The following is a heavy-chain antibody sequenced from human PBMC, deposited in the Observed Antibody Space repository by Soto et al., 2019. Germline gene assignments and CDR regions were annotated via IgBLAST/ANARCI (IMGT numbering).Heavy chain of an antibody. Sequence: QVQLVQSGAEVKKPGSSVKVSCKASGGTLSSYDINWVRQAPGHGLEWMGGIIPIFGTANYAQRFQGRVTXTXDXXTGTAYRELTSLRSDDTAMYYCAKPRSGGFHPFDFWGQGTLVTVSS. D-gene: IGHD6-19*01. CDR2: IIPIFGTA. CDR1: GGTLSSYD. CDR3: AKPRSGGFHPFDF. V-gene: IGHV1-69*05. J-gene: IGHJ4*02.